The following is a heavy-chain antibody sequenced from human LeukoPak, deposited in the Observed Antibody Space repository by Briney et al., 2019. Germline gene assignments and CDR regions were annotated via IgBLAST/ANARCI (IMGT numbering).Heavy chain of an antibody. J-gene: IGHJ6*02. CDR1: GFTFDDYA. CDR2: ISGDGGST. Sequence: GRSLRLSCAASGFTFDDYAMHWVRQAPGKGLEWVSLISGDGGSTYYADSVKGRFTISRDNSKNSLYLQMNSLRTEDTALYYCAKDIAKYSYGHPHYYYGMDVWGQGTTVTVSS. CDR3: AKDIAKYSYGHPHYYYGMDV. D-gene: IGHD5-18*01. V-gene: IGHV3-43*02.